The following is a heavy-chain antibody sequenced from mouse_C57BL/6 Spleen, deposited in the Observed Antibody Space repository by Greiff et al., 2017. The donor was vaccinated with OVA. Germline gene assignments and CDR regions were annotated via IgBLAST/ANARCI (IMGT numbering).Heavy chain of an antibody. CDR2: IYPSDSET. V-gene: IGHV1-61*01. CDR1: GYTFTSYW. Sequence: VQLQQPGAELVRPGSSVKLSCKASGYTFTSYWMDWVKQRPGQGLEWIGNIYPSDSETHYNQKFKDKATLTVDKSSSTAYMQLSSLTSEDSAVYYCAREDWDGRFAYWGQGTLVTVSA. D-gene: IGHD4-1*01. CDR3: AREDWDGRFAY. J-gene: IGHJ3*01.